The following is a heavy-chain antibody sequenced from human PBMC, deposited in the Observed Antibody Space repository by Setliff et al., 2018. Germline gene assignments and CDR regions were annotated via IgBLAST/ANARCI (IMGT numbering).Heavy chain of an antibody. D-gene: IGHD4-17*01. CDR1: GFTFDDYG. J-gene: IGHJ4*02. Sequence: GGSLRLSCAASGFTFDDYGMSWVRQAPGKGLEWVGRIKSKTDGGTTDYAAPVKGRFTISRDDSKNTLYLQMNSLETEDTAVYYCSTLTTVTTSPLWGQGTLVTVSS. V-gene: IGHV3-15*01. CDR3: STLTTVTTSPL. CDR2: IKSKTDGGTT.